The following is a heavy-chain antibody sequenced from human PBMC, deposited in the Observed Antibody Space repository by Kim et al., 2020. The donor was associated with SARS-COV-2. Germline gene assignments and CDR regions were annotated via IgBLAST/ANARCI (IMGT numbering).Heavy chain of an antibody. Sequence: GGSLRLSCEASGFTFENYGMSWVRQAPGKGLEWVSAIGGIGATIYYADSVKGRFTISRDNSKNTLYLQMNSLRAEDTALYYCTKIKDSGGTDVWGQGTTVTVSS. V-gene: IGHV3-23*01. CDR1: GFTFENYG. CDR2: IGGIGATI. J-gene: IGHJ6*02. CDR3: TKIKDSGGTDV. D-gene: IGHD3-10*01.